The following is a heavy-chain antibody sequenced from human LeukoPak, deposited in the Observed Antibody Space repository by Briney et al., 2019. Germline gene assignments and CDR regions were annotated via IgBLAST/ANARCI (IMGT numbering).Heavy chain of an antibody. D-gene: IGHD6-13*01. CDR2: IYYSGST. Sequence: SETLSLTCPVSGGSLSSYYWSWIRQPPGKGLEWIGYIYYSGSTNYNPSFKSRVTISVDTSKNQFSLKLSSVTAADTAVYYCARVGQQPSWGQGTLVTVSS. CDR3: ARVGQQPS. J-gene: IGHJ5*02. V-gene: IGHV4-59*01. CDR1: GGSLSSYY.